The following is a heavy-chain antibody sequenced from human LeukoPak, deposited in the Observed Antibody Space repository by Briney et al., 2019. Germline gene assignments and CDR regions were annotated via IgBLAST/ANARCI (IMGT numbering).Heavy chain of an antibody. D-gene: IGHD5-12*01. CDR2: IIPIFGTA. CDR3: ARDAGYSGYDAMYYFDY. V-gene: IGHV1-69*13. CDR1: GGTFSSYA. Sequence: SVKVSCKASGGTFSSYAISWVRQAPGQGLEWMGGIIPIFGTANYAQKFQGRVTITADESTSTAYMELSSLRSEDTAVYYCARDAGYSGYDAMYYFDYWGPGTLVTVSS. J-gene: IGHJ4*02.